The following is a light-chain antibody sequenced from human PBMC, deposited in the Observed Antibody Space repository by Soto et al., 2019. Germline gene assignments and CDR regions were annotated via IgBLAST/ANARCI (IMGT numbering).Light chain of an antibody. V-gene: IGKV3-20*01. J-gene: IGKJ1*01. CDR2: GAS. Sequence: ELVLTQSPGALSLSPGERATLSSRASQSVSSSYLAWHQHKPGQPPTLLIYGASTRATGIPDRFSGSGSGTDFTLTISRLEPEDFAVYYCQQYGSVPRTFGQGNKVESK. CDR1: QSVSSSY. CDR3: QQYGSVPRT.